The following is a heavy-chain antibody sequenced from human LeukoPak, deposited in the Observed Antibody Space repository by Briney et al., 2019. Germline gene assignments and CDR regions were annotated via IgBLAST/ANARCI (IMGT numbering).Heavy chain of an antibody. Sequence: PGGSLRLSCAASGFTFSSYWMHWVRQAPGKGLVWVSRINSDGSITTYADSVKGRFTISRDNAKNTLYLQMNSLRAEDTAVYYFPRGGQLLANWGQGTLVTVSS. J-gene: IGHJ4*02. CDR1: GFTFSSYW. CDR3: PRGGQLLAN. CDR2: INSDGSIT. D-gene: IGHD6-19*01. V-gene: IGHV3-74*01.